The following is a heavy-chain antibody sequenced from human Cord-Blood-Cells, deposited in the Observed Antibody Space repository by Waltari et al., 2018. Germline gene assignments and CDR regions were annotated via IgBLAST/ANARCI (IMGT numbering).Heavy chain of an antibody. CDR1: GFTFDDYA. CDR3: AKGRVYYYYGMDV. J-gene: IGHJ6*02. CDR2: ISWNSGSI. Sequence: EVQLVESGGGLVQPGRSPRLSCAASGFTFDDYAMHWVRQAPGKGLEWVSGISWNSGSIGYADSVKGRFTISRDNAKNSLYLQMNSLRAEDTALYYCAKGRVYYYYGMDVWGQGTTVTVSS. V-gene: IGHV3-9*01.